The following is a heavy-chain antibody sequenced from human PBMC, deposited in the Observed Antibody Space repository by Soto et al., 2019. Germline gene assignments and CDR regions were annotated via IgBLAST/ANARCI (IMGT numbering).Heavy chain of an antibody. D-gene: IGHD5-12*01. CDR3: AKGIVATIGVGY. J-gene: IGHJ4*02. Sequence: EVQLLESGGGLVQPGGSLRLSCAASGFTFSSYAMSWVRQAPGKGLEWVSAISGSGGSTYYADSVKGRFTISRDNSKNTLYLQMNSLGAEDTAVYYCAKGIVATIGVGYWGQGTLVTVSS. CDR1: GFTFSSYA. CDR2: ISGSGGST. V-gene: IGHV3-23*01.